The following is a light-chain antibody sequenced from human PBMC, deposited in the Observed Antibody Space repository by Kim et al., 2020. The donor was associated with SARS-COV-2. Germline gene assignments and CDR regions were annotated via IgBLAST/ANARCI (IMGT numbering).Light chain of an antibody. V-gene: IGKV1-5*03. CDR3: QQYNSYSPT. J-gene: IGKJ1*01. CDR2: KAS. Sequence: ASVGDRVTITCRASQSISSWLAWYQQKPGKATKLLIYKASSLESGVPSRFSGSGSGTEFTLTISSLQPDDFATYYCQQYNSYSPTFGQGTKVDIK. CDR1: QSISSW.